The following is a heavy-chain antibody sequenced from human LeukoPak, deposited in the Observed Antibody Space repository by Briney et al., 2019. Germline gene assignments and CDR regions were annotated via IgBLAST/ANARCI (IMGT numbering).Heavy chain of an antibody. J-gene: IGHJ4*02. D-gene: IGHD3-22*01. CDR2: IYHGGST. Sequence: SETLSLTCAVSGYSISRGYYWGWIRQPPGKGLEWIGNIYHGGSTYYNPSLKSRVTISVDTSKNQFSLKLSSVTAADTAVYYCARSPYYYESSGYYYDYWGQGTLVTVSS. V-gene: IGHV4-38-2*01. CDR1: GYSISRGYY. CDR3: ARSPYYYESSGYYYDY.